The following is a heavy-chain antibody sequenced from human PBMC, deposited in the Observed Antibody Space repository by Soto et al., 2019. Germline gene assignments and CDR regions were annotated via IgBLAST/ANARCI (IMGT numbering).Heavy chain of an antibody. Sequence: GGSLRLSCAASGFTFSSYAMSWVRQAPGKGLEWVSAISGSGGSTYYADSVKGRFTISRDNSKNTLYLQMNSLRAEDTAVYYCAKDLMLLYYYYMDVWGKGTTVTVSS. CDR3: AKDLMLLYYYYMDV. CDR1: GFTFSSYA. V-gene: IGHV3-23*01. J-gene: IGHJ6*03. CDR2: ISGSGGST. D-gene: IGHD2-21*01.